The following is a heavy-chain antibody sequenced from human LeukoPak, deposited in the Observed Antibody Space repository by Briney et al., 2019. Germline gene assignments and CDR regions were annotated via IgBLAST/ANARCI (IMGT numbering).Heavy chain of an antibody. CDR2: IWYDGSNK. J-gene: IGHJ4*02. V-gene: IGHV3-33*01. CDR1: GFAFSSYG. D-gene: IGHD5-12*01. Sequence: GRSLRLSCAASGFAFSSYGMHWVRQAPGKGLEWVAVIWYDGSNKYYADSVKGRFTISRDNSKNTLYLQMNSLRAEDTAVYYCAGDLSGYGDYWGQGTLVTVSS. CDR3: AGDLSGYGDY.